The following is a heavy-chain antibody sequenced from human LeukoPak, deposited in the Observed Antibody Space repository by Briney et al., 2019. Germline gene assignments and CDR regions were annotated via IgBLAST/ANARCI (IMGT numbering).Heavy chain of an antibody. Sequence: GGSLRLSCAASGFTFSSYAMSWVRQAPGKGLEWVSAISGSGGSTYYADSVKGRFTISRDSSKNTLYLQMNSLRAEDTAVYYCAQTDSGSYWRTFDYWGQGTLVTVSS. CDR1: GFTFSSYA. CDR3: AQTDSGSYWRTFDY. J-gene: IGHJ4*02. V-gene: IGHV3-23*01. CDR2: ISGSGGST. D-gene: IGHD1-26*01.